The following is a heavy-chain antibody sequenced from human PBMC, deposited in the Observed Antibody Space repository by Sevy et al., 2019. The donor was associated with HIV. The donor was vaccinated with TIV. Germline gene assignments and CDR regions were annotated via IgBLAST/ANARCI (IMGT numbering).Heavy chain of an antibody. V-gene: IGHV4-39*01. J-gene: IGHJ4*01. CDR2: IYHTGST. CDR1: GGSISAKNYF. D-gene: IGHD5-18*01. CDR3: ARHAFKHGYRPSYFDS. Sequence: SETLSLTCTVSGGSISAKNYFWGWIRQPPGKGLEWIVSIYHTGSTYHSPSLQSRVGISVDTSKKLFSVKLSSVTAADTAVYFCARHAFKHGYRPSYFDSWSHGTLVTVSS.